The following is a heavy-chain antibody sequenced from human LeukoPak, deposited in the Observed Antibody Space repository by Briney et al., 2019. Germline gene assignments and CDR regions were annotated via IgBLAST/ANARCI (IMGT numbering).Heavy chain of an antibody. V-gene: IGHV3-23*01. CDR2: IGGGGPTT. D-gene: IGHD6-19*01. Sequence: GGSLRLSCAASGFTFSTYAMNWVRQAPAKGLEWVSTIGGGGPTTDYADSVKDRFTISRDNSKNTLYLQMNSLRAEDTAVYFCARGFLGGTDQYFDSWGQGTTVTVSS. J-gene: IGHJ4*03. CDR3: ARGFLGGTDQYFDS. CDR1: GFTFSTYA.